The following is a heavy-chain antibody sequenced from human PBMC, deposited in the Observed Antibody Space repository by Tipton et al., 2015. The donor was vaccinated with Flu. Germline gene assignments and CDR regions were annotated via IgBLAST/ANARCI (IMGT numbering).Heavy chain of an antibody. CDR1: GEALGTHY. D-gene: IGHD4-17*01. CDR3: ARLPRHYGDYPLDY. J-gene: IGHJ4*01. V-gene: IGHV4-4*07. Sequence: GEALGTHYWTWFRQPAGEGLEWIGRIFATGTAIYNPSLRSRVTMSVDTSKNQFSLNLTSVTAADTAVYYYARLPRHYGDYPLDYWGPGIKVTVSS. CDR2: IFATGTA.